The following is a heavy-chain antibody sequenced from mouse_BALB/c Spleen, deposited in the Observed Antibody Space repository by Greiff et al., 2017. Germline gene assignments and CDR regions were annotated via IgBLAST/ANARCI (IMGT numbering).Heavy chain of an antibody. CDR1: GYTFTDYE. V-gene: IGHV1-15*01. D-gene: IGHD1-1*02. CDR3: TRDYSFAY. J-gene: IGHJ3*01. CDR2: IDPETGGT. Sequence: VHLVESGAELVRPGASVTLSCKASGYTFTDYEMHWVKQTPVHGLEWIGAIDPETGGTAYNQKFKGKATLTADKSSSTAYMELRSLTSEDSAVYYCTRDYSFAYWGQGTLVTVSA.